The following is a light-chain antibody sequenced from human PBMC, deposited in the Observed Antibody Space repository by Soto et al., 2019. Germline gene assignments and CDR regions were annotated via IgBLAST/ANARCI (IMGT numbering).Light chain of an antibody. J-gene: IGKJ5*01. CDR2: GAS. CDR3: QQAASFPIT. Sequence: EIVMTQSPATLSVSPGERATLSCRASQSVNINLAWYQQKPGQAPRLLIFGASSRANGIPARFSGSGSGTDFTLTINGLQPEDFATYYCQQAASFPITFGQGRRPEIK. CDR1: QSVNIN. V-gene: IGKV3-15*01.